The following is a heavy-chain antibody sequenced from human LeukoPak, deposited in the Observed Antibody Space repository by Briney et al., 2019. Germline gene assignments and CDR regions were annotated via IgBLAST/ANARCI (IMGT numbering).Heavy chain of an antibody. CDR1: GFIIGSYW. V-gene: IGHV3-7*01. Sequence: GGSLRLSCVASGFIIGSYWMRWVRQAPGKGLEWVANIRQDGSEKYYVDSVKGRLTISRDNAKNSLYLQMNNLTAADTAIYYCARAGYYGDDAFDLWGQGTRVTVAS. J-gene: IGHJ3*01. CDR2: IRQDGSEK. CDR3: ARAGYYGDDAFDL. D-gene: IGHD2/OR15-2a*01.